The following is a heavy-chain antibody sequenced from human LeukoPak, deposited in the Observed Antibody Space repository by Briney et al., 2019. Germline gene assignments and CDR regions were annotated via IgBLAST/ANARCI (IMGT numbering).Heavy chain of an antibody. V-gene: IGHV4-30-2*01. Sequence: SQTLSLTCAVSGGSISSGGYSWSWVRQPPGTGLEWLGYIYHSGSTYYNPSLKSRVTISVDRSKNQFSLKLSSVTAADTAVYYCARVRGYSYGYGAYYFDYWGQGTLVTVSS. CDR1: GGSISSGGYS. J-gene: IGHJ4*02. D-gene: IGHD5-18*01. CDR2: IYHSGST. CDR3: ARVRGYSYGYGAYYFDY.